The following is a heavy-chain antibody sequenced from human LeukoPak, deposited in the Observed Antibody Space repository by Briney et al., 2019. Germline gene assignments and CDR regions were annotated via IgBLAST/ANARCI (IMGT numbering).Heavy chain of an antibody. J-gene: IGHJ4*02. CDR2: ISYDGSNK. CDR3: ARPSNYVPDFYFDY. V-gene: IGHV3-30*03. D-gene: IGHD3-10*02. Sequence: PGGSLRLSCAASGFTFSSYGMHWVRQAPGKGLEWVAVISYDGSNKYYADSVKGRFTISRDNSKNTLYLQMNSLRAEDTAVYYCARPSNYVPDFYFDYWGQGTLVTVSS. CDR1: GFTFSSYG.